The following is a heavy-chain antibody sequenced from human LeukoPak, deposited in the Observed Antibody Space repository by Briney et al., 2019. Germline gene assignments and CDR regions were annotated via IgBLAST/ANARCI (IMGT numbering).Heavy chain of an antibody. Sequence: GRSLRLSCAASGFTFSSYAMHWVRQAPGKGLEWVAVISYDGSNKYYADSVKGRFTISRDNSKNTLYLQMNSLRAEDTAVYYCARDLGDILTGPSNYYYYGMDVWDQGTTVTVSS. D-gene: IGHD3-9*01. CDR1: GFTFSSYA. CDR2: ISYDGSNK. J-gene: IGHJ6*02. CDR3: ARDLGDILTGPSNYYYYGMDV. V-gene: IGHV3-30-3*01.